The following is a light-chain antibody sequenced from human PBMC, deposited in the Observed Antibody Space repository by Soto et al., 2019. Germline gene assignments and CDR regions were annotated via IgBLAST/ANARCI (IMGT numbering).Light chain of an antibody. CDR1: QTINGN. CDR3: QQYNSWWT. CDR2: GAS. J-gene: IGKJ1*01. V-gene: IGKV3-15*01. Sequence: EIVMTQSPATLSVSPGERATLSCRTSQTINGNLACYQQKPGQAPRLLIYGASTRATGIPARFSGSGSGTEFTLTISSLQSEDFAVYYCQQYNSWWTFGQGTKVEIK.